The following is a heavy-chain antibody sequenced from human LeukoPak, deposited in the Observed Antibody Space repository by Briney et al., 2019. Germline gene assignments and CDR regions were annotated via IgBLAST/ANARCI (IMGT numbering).Heavy chain of an antibody. CDR3: ARDPQTMIVVVDDAFDI. CDR2: IIPILGIA. Sequence: VASVKVSCKASGGTFSSYAISWVRQAPGQGLEWMGRIIPILGIANYAQKFQGRVTITADKSTSTAYMELSSLRSEDTAVYYCARDPQTMIVVVDDAFDIWGQGTMVTVSS. CDR1: GGTFSSYA. V-gene: IGHV1-69*04. D-gene: IGHD3-22*01. J-gene: IGHJ3*02.